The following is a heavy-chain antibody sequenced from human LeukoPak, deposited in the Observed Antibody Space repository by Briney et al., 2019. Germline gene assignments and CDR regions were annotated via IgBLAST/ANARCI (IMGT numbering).Heavy chain of an antibody. D-gene: IGHD3-10*01. CDR2: IHHSGST. J-gene: IGHJ3*02. V-gene: IGHV4-30-2*01. Sequence: SETLSLTCAVSGGSISGGGYSWSWIRQPPGKGLEWIGYIHHSGSTYYNPSLKSRVTISVDRSKNQFSLKLSSVTAADTAVYYCARLGSGNAFDIWGQGTMVTVSS. CDR1: GGSISGGGYS. CDR3: ARLGSGNAFDI.